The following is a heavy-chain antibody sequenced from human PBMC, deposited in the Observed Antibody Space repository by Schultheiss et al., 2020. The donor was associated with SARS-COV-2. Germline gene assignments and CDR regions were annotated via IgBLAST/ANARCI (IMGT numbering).Heavy chain of an antibody. CDR1: AFIFSIYN. Sequence: GGSLRLSCEGSAFIFSIYNMHWVRQAPGKGLVWVSVIYSGGSTYYADSVKGRFTISRDNSKNTLYLQMNSLRAEDTAVYYCAKGWGTADWGQGTLVTVSS. J-gene: IGHJ4*02. CDR2: IYSGGST. CDR3: AKGWGTAD. D-gene: IGHD7-27*01. V-gene: IGHV3-53*01.